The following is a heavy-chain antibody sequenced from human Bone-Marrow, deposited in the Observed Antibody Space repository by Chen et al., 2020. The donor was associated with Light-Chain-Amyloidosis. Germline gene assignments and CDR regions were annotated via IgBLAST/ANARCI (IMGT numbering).Heavy chain of an antibody. Sequence: EVQLGQSGPEVKKPGESLKISCKGSGYTFPNSWIGLVRPMPGKGLEWMGVIYPDESDARYSPSFEGQVTLSAAKTITPAVLQWRSLKALEPALYYCARRRDGYNFDYWGQGTLVTVS. V-gene: IGHV5-51*01. J-gene: IGHJ4*02. CDR2: IYPDESDA. CDR3: ARRRDGYNFDY. CDR1: GYTFPNSW. D-gene: IGHD5-12*01.